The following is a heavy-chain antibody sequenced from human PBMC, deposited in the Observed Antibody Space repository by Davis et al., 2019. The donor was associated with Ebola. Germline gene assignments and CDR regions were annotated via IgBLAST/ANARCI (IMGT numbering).Heavy chain of an antibody. CDR1: GFTFSSYS. V-gene: IGHV3-48*02. CDR2: ISSSSSTI. J-gene: IGHJ6*04. D-gene: IGHD6-6*01. CDR3: ARDLVQLLSSSAGYYYGMDV. Sequence: PGGSLRLSCAASGFTFSSYSMNWVRQAPGKRLEWVSYISSSSSTIYYADSVKGRFTISRDNAKNSLYLQMNSLRDEDTAVYYCARDLVQLLSSSAGYYYGMDVWGKGTTVTVSS.